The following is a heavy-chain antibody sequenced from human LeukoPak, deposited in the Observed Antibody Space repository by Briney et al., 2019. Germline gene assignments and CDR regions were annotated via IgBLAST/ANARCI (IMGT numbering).Heavy chain of an antibody. CDR2: IYYSGST. D-gene: IGHD2-2*02. CDR1: GGSISSSSYY. CDR3: ARLVVPAAIPGDWFDP. V-gene: IGHV4-39*07. Sequence: PSETLSLTCTASGGSISSSSYYWGWIRQPPGKGLEWIGSIYYSGSTYYNPSLKSRVTISVDTSKNQFSLKLSSVTAADTAVYYCARLVVPAAIPGDWFDPWGQGTLVTVSS. J-gene: IGHJ5*02.